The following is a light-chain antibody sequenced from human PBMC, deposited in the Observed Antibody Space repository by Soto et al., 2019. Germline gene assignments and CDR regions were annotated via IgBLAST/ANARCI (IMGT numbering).Light chain of an antibody. Sequence: EIVMTQSPATLSVFPGERATLSCRASQSVSSNLAWYQQKPGQAPRLLIYGASARATGIPARFSGSVSGTEFTLTISSLQSEDFAVYYCQQYNNWWTFGQGTKVDIK. J-gene: IGKJ1*01. CDR1: QSVSSN. V-gene: IGKV3-15*01. CDR3: QQYNNWWT. CDR2: GAS.